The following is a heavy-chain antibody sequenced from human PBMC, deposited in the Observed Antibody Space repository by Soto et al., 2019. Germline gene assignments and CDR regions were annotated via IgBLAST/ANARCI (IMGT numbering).Heavy chain of an antibody. J-gene: IGHJ6*02. CDR1: GGTFSSYA. V-gene: IGHV1-69*01. CDR3: ARDQVTRRIEVAGFYGMDV. D-gene: IGHD6-19*01. CDR2: IIPIFGTA. Sequence: QVQLVQSGAEVKKPGSSVKVSCKASGGTFSSYAISWVRQAPGQGLEWMGGIIPIFGTANYAQKFQGRVTITADESTSTSYMELSRLRSEDTAVYYCARDQVTRRIEVAGFYGMDVCGQWTTVTVSS.